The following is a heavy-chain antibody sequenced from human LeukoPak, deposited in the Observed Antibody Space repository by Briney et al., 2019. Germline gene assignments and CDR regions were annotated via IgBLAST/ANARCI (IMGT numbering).Heavy chain of an antibody. CDR1: GFTFSSCW. J-gene: IGHJ6*02. V-gene: IGHV3-7*05. D-gene: IGHD5-18*01. CDR2: IKQDGSVK. CDR3: ARDTAMVTSVDYYGMDV. Sequence: PGGSLRLSCAASGFTFSSCWMSWVRQAPGKGLKWVANIKQDGSVKYYVDSVKGRFTISRDNAMNSLYLQMNSLRAEDTAVYYCARDTAMVTSVDYYGMDVWGQGTTVTVSS.